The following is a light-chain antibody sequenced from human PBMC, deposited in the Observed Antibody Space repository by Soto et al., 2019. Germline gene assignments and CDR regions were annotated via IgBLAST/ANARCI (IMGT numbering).Light chain of an antibody. CDR2: DAS. V-gene: IGKV3-11*01. CDR3: QQSSNRPRT. Sequence: EIVLTQSPATLSLSPGERATLSCRASQSVSSYLAWYQQKPGQAPRLLIYDASNRATGIPARFSGSGSGTDFTITISSLEPEDFAVYYCQQSSNRPRTFGQGTKLEIK. CDR1: QSVSSY. J-gene: IGKJ2*01.